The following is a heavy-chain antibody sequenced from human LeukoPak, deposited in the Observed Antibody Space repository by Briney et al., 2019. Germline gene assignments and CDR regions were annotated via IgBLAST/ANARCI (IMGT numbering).Heavy chain of an antibody. CDR3: ARGGYSYGYVYYYGMDV. D-gene: IGHD5-18*01. CDR1: GYTFTSYD. CDR2: MNPNSGNT. Sequence: ASVKVSCKASGYTFTSYDINWVRQATGQGLEWMGWMNPNSGNTGYAQKFQGRVTITRNTSISTAYMELSSLRSEDTAVYYCARGGYSYGYVYYYGMDVWGQGTTVTVSS. V-gene: IGHV1-8*03. J-gene: IGHJ6*02.